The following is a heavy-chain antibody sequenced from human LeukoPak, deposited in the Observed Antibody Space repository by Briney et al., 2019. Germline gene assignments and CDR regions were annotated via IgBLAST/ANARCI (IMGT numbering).Heavy chain of an antibody. CDR2: ISYDGNNK. J-gene: IGHJ3*02. V-gene: IGHV3-30*18. CDR1: GFTFSSYG. CDR3: AKEVADAFAI. D-gene: IGHD5-12*01. Sequence: GGSLRLSCAASGFTFSSYGMHWVRQAPGKGLEWVAVISYDGNNKYYADSVKGRFTISRDNSKNTLYLQMNSLRAEDTVVHYCAKEVADAFAIWGQGTMVTVSS.